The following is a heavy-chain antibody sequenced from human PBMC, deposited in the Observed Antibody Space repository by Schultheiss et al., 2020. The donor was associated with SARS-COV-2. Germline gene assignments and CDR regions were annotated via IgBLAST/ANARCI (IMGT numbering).Heavy chain of an antibody. V-gene: IGHV4-34*01. CDR1: GGSLSAYY. Sequence: SETLSLTCAAYGGSLSAYYCSWIRQSPGTGLEWIGEINHSVSTNYNPSLKSRVTISLDTSKNQFSLKLTSVTAADTAVYYCARRMGFGDWSFDSWGQGTLVTVS. CDR3: ARRMGFGDWSFDS. J-gene: IGHJ4*02. CDR2: INHSVST. D-gene: IGHD3-10*01.